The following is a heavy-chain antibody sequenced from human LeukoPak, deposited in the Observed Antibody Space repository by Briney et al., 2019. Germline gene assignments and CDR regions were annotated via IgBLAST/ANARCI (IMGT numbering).Heavy chain of an antibody. V-gene: IGHV1-2*02. J-gene: IGHJ4*02. CDR3: ASFFPLLSYYDILTGYPRGFNFDY. D-gene: IGHD3-9*01. CDR2: INPNSGGT. CDR1: GGTFSNYA. Sequence: ASVKVSCKASGGTFSNYASSWVRQAPGQGLEWMGWINPNSGGTNYAQKFQGRVTMTRDTSISTAYMELSRLRSDDTAVYYCASFFPLLSYYDILTGYPRGFNFDYWGQGTLVTVSS.